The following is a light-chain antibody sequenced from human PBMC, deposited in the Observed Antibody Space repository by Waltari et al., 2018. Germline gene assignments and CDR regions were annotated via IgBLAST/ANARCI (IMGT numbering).Light chain of an antibody. CDR1: QDISNY. V-gene: IGKV1-33*01. J-gene: IGKJ4*01. Sequence: DIQMTQSPSSLSASVGDSVTITCQASQDISNYLNWYQQKPGKVPKLLIYDASNLETGVPSRFSGSGSGTDFTFTISSLQPEDIATYYCQQYDNLPLTFGGGTKVEIK. CDR2: DAS. CDR3: QQYDNLPLT.